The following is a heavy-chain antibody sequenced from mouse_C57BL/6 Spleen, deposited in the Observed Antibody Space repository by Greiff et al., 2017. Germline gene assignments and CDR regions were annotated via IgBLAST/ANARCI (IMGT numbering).Heavy chain of an antibody. Sequence: EVQLVESGGGLVKPGGSLKLSCAASGFTFSDYGMHWVRQAPEKGLEWVAYISSGSSTIYYADTVKGRFTISRDNAKNTLFLQMTSLRSEDTAMYYCASPYYYGSSYWFAYWGQGTLVTVSA. V-gene: IGHV5-17*01. CDR1: GFTFSDYG. CDR2: ISSGSSTI. D-gene: IGHD1-1*01. J-gene: IGHJ3*01. CDR3: ASPYYYGSSYWFAY.